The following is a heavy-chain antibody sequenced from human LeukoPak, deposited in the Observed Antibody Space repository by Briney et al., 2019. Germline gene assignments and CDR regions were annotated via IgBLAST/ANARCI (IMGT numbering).Heavy chain of an antibody. J-gene: IGHJ6*03. V-gene: IGHV4-34*01. CDR1: GGSFSGYY. D-gene: IGHD2-2*01. Sequence: SETLSLTCAVYGGSFSGYYWSWIRQPPGKGLEWIGEINHSGSTNYNPSLKSRVTISVDTSKNQFSLKLSSVTAADTAVYYCARPRSTKIRYYMDVWGKGTTVTVSS. CDR3: ARPRSTKIRYYMDV. CDR2: INHSGST.